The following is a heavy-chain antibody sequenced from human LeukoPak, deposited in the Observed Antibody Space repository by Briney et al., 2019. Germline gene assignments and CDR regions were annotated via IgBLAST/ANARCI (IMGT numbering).Heavy chain of an antibody. D-gene: IGHD3-3*01. CDR3: ARDAAALGWFGNWFDP. V-gene: IGHV1-18*01. J-gene: IGHJ5*02. Sequence: ASAKVSCKASGYTFTSYGISWVRQAPGQGLEWMGWISAYNGNTNYAQKLQGRVTMTTDTSTSTAYMELRSLRSDDTAVYYCARDAAALGWFGNWFDPWGQGTLVTVSS. CDR1: GYTFTSYG. CDR2: ISAYNGNT.